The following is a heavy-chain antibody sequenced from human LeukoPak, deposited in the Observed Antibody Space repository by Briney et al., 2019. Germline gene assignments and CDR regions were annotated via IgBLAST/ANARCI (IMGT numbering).Heavy chain of an antibody. V-gene: IGHV1-69*13. CDR2: IIPIFGTA. D-gene: IGHD6-19*01. CDR1: GGTFSSYA. J-gene: IGHJ4*02. Sequence: ATVKVSCKASGGTFSSYAISWVRQAPGQGLEWMGGIIPIFGTANYAQKFQGRVTITADESTSTAYMELSSLRSEDTAVYYCARDRDDSSGKFDYWGQGTLVTVFS. CDR3: ARDRDDSSGKFDY.